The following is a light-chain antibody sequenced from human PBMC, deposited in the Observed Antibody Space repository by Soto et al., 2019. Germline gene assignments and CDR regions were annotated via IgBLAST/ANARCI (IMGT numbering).Light chain of an antibody. Sequence: QSALTQPASVSGSPGQSITISCTGTNSDVGAYPYVSWYQQHPGNAPKLLIYEVADRPSGVSDRFSGSKSGNTASLTISALQAEDEAVYYCSSHATSGTNVIFGGGTQLTVL. CDR2: EVA. CDR3: SSHATSGTNVI. J-gene: IGLJ7*01. V-gene: IGLV2-14*03. CDR1: NSDVGAYPY.